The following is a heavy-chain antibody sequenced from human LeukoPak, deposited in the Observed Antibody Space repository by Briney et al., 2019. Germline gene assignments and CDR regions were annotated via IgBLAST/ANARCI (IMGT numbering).Heavy chain of an antibody. V-gene: IGHV4-34*01. Sequence: PSETLSLTCAVYGGSFSGYYWSWIRQPPGKGLEWIGEINHSGSTNYNPSLKSRVTISVDTSKNQFSLKLSSVTAADTAVYYCAVPVEMATIYTFDYWGQGTLVTVSS. CDR1: GGSFSGYY. J-gene: IGHJ4*02. CDR3: AVPVEMATIYTFDY. CDR2: INHSGST. D-gene: IGHD5-24*01.